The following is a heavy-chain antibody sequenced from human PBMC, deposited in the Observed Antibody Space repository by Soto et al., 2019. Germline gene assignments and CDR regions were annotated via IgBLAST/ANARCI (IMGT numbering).Heavy chain of an antibody. CDR2: INHSGST. D-gene: IGHD1-20*01. CDR1: GGSFSGYY. Sequence: SETLSLTCAVYGGSFSGYYWSWIRQPPGKGLEWIGEINHSGSTNYNPSLKSRVTISVDTSKNQFSLKLSSVTAADTAVYYCGRLNQEDYNRNRDWFDPWGQGSLVTVSS. J-gene: IGHJ5*02. CDR3: GRLNQEDYNRNRDWFDP. V-gene: IGHV4-34*01.